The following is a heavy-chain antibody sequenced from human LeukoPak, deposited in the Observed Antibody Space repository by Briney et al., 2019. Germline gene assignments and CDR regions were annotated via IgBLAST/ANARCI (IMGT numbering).Heavy chain of an antibody. CDR3: ARGLAANDWFDP. D-gene: IGHD2-15*01. CDR1: GFTFSDYF. Sequence: GGSLRLSCAASGFTFSDYFMNWIRQAPGKGLEWLSYISASSGTRYYADSVKGRFTISRDNAKNSLYLQMNSLRAEDTAVYYCARGLAANDWFDPWGQGTLVTVSS. V-gene: IGHV3-11*01. CDR2: ISASSGTR. J-gene: IGHJ5*02.